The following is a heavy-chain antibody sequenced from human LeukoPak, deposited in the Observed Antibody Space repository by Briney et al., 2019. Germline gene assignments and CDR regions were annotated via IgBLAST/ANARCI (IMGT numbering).Heavy chain of an antibody. D-gene: IGHD2-2*01. CDR2: ISAYNGNT. Sequence: ASVTVSCKASGYTFTSYGISWVRQAPGQGLEWMGWISAYNGNTNYTQKLQGRVTMTTDTSTSTAYMELRSLRSDDTAVYYCARSCSSTSCSDAFDIWGQGTMVTVSS. CDR3: ARSCSSTSCSDAFDI. J-gene: IGHJ3*02. V-gene: IGHV1-18*01. CDR1: GYTFTSYG.